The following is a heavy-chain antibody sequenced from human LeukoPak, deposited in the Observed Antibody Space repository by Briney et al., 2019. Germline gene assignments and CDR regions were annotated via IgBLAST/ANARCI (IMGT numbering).Heavy chain of an antibody. CDR3: ARYSYKHDC. Sequence: PGGSLRLSCAASGFTFSHYRMTWVRQAPGKGLEWVANMKEDGSQETYVDSVKGRFTISRDNAKNSLYLQMNNVRAEDTAVYYCARYSYKHDCWGQGTLVTVSS. D-gene: IGHD2-15*01. J-gene: IGHJ4*02. CDR1: GFTFSHYR. V-gene: IGHV3-7*01. CDR2: MKEDGSQE.